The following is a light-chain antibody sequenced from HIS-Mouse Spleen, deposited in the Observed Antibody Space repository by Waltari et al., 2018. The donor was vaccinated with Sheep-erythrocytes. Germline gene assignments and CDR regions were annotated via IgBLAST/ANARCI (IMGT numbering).Light chain of an antibody. CDR3: CSYAGSSTYVV. Sequence: QSALTQPASVSGSPGQSITISCTGTSSDVGRYNLVSWYQQHPGKAPKLMIYEGSKRPSVVSNRFSGSQSCNTASLTISGLQAEDEADYYCCSYAGSSTYVVFGGGTKLTVL. V-gene: IGLV2-23*01. CDR2: EGS. J-gene: IGLJ2*01. CDR1: SSDVGRYNL.